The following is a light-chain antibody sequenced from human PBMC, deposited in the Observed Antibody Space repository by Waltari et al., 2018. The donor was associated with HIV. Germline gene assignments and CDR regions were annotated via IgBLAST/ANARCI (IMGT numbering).Light chain of an antibody. V-gene: IGLV3-21*04. J-gene: IGLJ3*02. CDR1: KLEIKS. CDR3: QVWDSSSDHWV. CDR2: DDS. Sequence: SYVLTQPPSVSVAPGKTAKIAYERDKLEIKSVHWSQQRPGQAPIQVIDDDSDRPSGIPERFSGSNSGNTATLSITRVEVGDEADYYCQVWDSSSDHWVFGGGTKLTVL.